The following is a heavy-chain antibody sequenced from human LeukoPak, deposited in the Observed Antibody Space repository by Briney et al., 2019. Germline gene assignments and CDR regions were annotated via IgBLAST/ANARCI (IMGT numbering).Heavy chain of an antibody. D-gene: IGHD1-26*01. Sequence: ASVKVSCKASGYTFTSYYMHWVRQAPGQGLEWMGIINPSGGSTSYAQKFQGRVTMTEDTSTDIAYMELSSLRSEDTAVYYCATDLLVGATRGYWGQGTLVTVSS. V-gene: IGHV1-46*01. CDR2: INPSGGST. J-gene: IGHJ4*02. CDR1: GYTFTSYY. CDR3: ATDLLVGATRGY.